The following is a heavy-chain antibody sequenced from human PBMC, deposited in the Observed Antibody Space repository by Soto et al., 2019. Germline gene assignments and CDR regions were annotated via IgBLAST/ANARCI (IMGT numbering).Heavy chain of an antibody. CDR1: GFTFSSYG. J-gene: IGHJ3*02. CDR2: IWYDGSNK. Sequence: ESGGGVVQPGRSLRLSCAASGFTFSSYGMHWVRQAPGKGLEWVAVIWYDGSNKYYADSVKGRFTISRDNSKNTLYLQMNSLRAEDTAVYYCARDLDAFDIWGQGTMVTVSS. V-gene: IGHV3-33*01. CDR3: ARDLDAFDI.